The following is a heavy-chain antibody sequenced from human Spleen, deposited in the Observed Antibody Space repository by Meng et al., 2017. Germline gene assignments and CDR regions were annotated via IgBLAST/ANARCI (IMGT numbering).Heavy chain of an antibody. D-gene: IGHD3-22*01. CDR3: ARSPDSSGYYFDY. CDR1: GFTFSSYA. CDR2: IGTSGDT. V-gene: IGHV3-13*01. J-gene: IGHJ4*02. Sequence: GGSLRLSCAASGFTFSSYAMSWVRQGTGKGLEWVSVIGTSGDTYYAGSVKGRFTISRENAKNSLYLQMNSLRAGDTAVYYCARSPDSSGYYFDYWGQGTPVTVSS.